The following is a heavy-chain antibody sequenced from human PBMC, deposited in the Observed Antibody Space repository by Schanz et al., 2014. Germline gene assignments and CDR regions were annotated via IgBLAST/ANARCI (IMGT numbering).Heavy chain of an antibody. J-gene: IGHJ5*02. CDR3: AKQHIVRGVIYLNWFDA. Sequence: EVQLLESGGGWVQPGGSLRLSCAASGFTFSDYSMNWVRQAPGKGPEWVSYIRSSSTPIYYADSVKGRFTISRDNSKNTVHLQMNSLRAEDTAVYYCAKQHIVRGVIYLNWFDAWGQGTLXTVSS. CDR2: IRSSSTPI. CDR1: GFTFSDYS. V-gene: IGHV3-48*01. D-gene: IGHD3-10*01.